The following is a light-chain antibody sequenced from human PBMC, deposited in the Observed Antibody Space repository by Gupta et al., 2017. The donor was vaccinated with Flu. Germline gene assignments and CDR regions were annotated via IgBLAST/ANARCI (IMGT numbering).Light chain of an antibody. CDR3: QQRESPWT. CDR1: QSNSSY. Sequence: IPMPHSPSSLSASVGDRVTITCRASQSNSSYLKCYQQKRGKAPMLLNYAASSLQSGVPTRSSSSGSGADIMITIRSLPPDDFATYYCQQRESPWTFGQGTKVEIK. V-gene: IGKV1-39*01. CDR2: AAS. J-gene: IGKJ1*01.